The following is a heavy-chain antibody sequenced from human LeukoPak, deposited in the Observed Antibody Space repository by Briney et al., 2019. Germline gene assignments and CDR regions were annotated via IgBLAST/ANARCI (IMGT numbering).Heavy chain of an antibody. CDR2: IYSGGST. V-gene: IGHV3-53*01. CDR3: AGSRGYSGYDYRY. J-gene: IGHJ4*02. D-gene: IGHD5-12*01. CDR1: GFTVSSNY. Sequence: GGSPRLSCAASGFTVSSNYMSWVRQAPGKGLEWVSVIYSGGSTYYADSVKGRFTISRDNSKNTLYLQMNSLRAEDTAVYYCAGSRGYSGYDYRYWGQGTLVTVSS.